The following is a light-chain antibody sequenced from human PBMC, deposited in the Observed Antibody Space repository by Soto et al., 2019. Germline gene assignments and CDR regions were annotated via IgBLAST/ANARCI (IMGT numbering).Light chain of an antibody. CDR1: SSDVGGYNY. V-gene: IGLV2-14*01. CDR2: EVS. Sequence: QSALTQPASVSGSPGQSITISCTGTSSDVGGYNYVSWYQQHPGKAPKLMIYEVSNRSSGVSNRFSGSKSGNTASLTISGLQAEDEADYYCSSYTSSTFYVFGTGTKVTV. CDR3: SSYTSSTFYV. J-gene: IGLJ1*01.